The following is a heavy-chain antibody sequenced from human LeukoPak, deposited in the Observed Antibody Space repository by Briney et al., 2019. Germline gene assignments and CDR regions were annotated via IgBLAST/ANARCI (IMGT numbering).Heavy chain of an antibody. Sequence: GESLRISCKGSGFSFTNYWIGWVRQMPGKGLEWMGIIYPGDSDTRYSPSFQGQVTISADKSICTAYLQWSSLKASDTAMYYCARSWVAGYGTVLDYWGQGTLVTVSS. D-gene: IGHD6-19*01. CDR3: ARSWVAGYGTVLDY. CDR2: IYPGDSDT. J-gene: IGHJ4*02. CDR1: GFSFTNYW. V-gene: IGHV5-51*01.